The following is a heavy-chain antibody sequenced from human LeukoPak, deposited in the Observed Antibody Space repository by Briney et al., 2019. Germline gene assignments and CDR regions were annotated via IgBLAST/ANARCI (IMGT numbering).Heavy chain of an antibody. CDR3: ARHLYGDYGGYYMDV. CDR2: IYPGDSDT. V-gene: IGHV5-51*01. Sequence: GESLKISCKGSGYSFTSYWIGWVRQMPGKGLEWMGIIYPGDSDTRYSPSFQGQVTISADKSISTAYLQWSSLKASDTAMYYCARHLYGDYGGYYMDVWGKGTTVTVSS. D-gene: IGHD4-17*01. J-gene: IGHJ6*03. CDR1: GYSFTSYW.